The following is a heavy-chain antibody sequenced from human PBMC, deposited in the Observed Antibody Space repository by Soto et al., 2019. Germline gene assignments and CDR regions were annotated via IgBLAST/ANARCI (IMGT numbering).Heavy chain of an antibody. CDR1: GFTFDDYT. CDR2: ISWDGGST. D-gene: IGHD6-13*01. CDR3: AKETDSSSWYSFDY. Sequence: GSLRLSCAASGFTFDDYTMHWVRQAPGKGLEWVSLISWDGGSTYYADSVKGRFTISRDNSKNSLYLQMNSLRTEDTALYYCAKETDSSSWYSFDYWGQGTLVTVSS. V-gene: IGHV3-43*01. J-gene: IGHJ4*02.